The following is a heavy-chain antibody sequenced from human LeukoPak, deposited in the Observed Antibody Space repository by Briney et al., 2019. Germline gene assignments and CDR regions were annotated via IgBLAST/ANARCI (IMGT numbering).Heavy chain of an antibody. CDR3: AKDPAKDLSRGSYWDY. CDR1: GFTFSSYG. D-gene: IGHD1-26*01. J-gene: IGHJ4*02. CDR2: ISYDGSNK. V-gene: IGHV3-30*18. Sequence: GGSLRLSCAASGFTFSSYGMHWVRQAPGKGLEWVAVISYDGSNKYYADSVKGRFTISRDNSKNTLYLQMNSLRAEDTAVYYCAKDPAKDLSRGSYWDYWGQGTLVTVSS.